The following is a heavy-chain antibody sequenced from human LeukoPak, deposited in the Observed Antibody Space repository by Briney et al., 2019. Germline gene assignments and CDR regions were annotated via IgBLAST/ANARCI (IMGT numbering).Heavy chain of an antibody. CDR3: ASRMDSSGYYSLTYYYYGMGV. CDR1: GGSTSSGGYY. D-gene: IGHD3-22*01. V-gene: IGHV4-31*03. Sequence: PSETLSLTCTVSGGSTSSGGYYWSWIRQHPGKGLEWIGYIYYSGSTYYNPSLKSRVTISVDTSKNQFSLKLSSVTAADTAVYYCASRMDSSGYYSLTYYYYGMGVWGQGTTVTVSS. CDR2: IYYSGST. J-gene: IGHJ6*02.